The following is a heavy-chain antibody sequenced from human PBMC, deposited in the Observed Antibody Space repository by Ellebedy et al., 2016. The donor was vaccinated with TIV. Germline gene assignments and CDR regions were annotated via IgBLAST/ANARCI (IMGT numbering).Heavy chain of an antibody. V-gene: IGHV3-74*01. CDR2: INSDGSST. CDR1: GSTFDDYA. D-gene: IGHD3-3*01. Sequence: GESLKISXAASGSTFDDYAMHWVRQAPGKGLVWVSRINSDGSSTSYADSVKGRFTISRDNAKNTLYLQMNSLRAEDTAVYYCARPHYDFWSGTSFDYWGQGTLVTVSS. J-gene: IGHJ4*02. CDR3: ARPHYDFWSGTSFDY.